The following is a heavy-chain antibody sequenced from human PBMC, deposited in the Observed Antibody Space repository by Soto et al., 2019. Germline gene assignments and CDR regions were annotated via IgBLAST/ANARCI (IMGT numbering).Heavy chain of an antibody. Sequence: PSETLSLTCTVSGGSISSYTYYWGWIRQPPGKGLEWIGSMFYGGSAYYNPSLKSRLTVSVDTSKDQFSLKLSSVTAADTAVYYCARDTLGPHTNWIFDYWGQGTLVTVS. CDR1: GGSISSYTYY. D-gene: IGHD1-1*01. J-gene: IGHJ4*02. CDR3: ARDTLGPHTNWIFDY. V-gene: IGHV4-39*02. CDR2: MFYGGSA.